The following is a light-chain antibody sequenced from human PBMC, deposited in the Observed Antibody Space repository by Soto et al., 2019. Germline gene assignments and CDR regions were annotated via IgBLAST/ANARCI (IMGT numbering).Light chain of an antibody. CDR3: QQSYSAPWT. CDR1: QSISTY. Sequence: DIQMTQSPSSLAASVGARVTITCRASQSISTYLNWYQQKPGKAPKVLIFDASRLQSGVASRFSGSGSGTDFTHTVSSLQPEDSATYYCQQSYSAPWTFGQGTKVQVK. CDR2: DAS. V-gene: IGKV1-39*01. J-gene: IGKJ1*01.